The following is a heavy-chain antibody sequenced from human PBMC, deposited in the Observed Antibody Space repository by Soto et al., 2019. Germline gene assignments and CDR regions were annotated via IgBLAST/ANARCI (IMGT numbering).Heavy chain of an antibody. CDR3: ARTQVAATSFYYYYYMDV. D-gene: IGHD2-15*01. J-gene: IGHJ6*03. CDR1: GGSISSYY. V-gene: IGHV4-59*01. CDR2: IYYSGST. Sequence: SETLSLTCTVSGGSISSYYWSWIRQPPGKGLEWIGYIYYSGSTNYNPSLKSRVTISVDTSKNQFSLKLSSVTAADTAVYYCARTQVAATSFYYYYYMDVWGKGTTVTVSS.